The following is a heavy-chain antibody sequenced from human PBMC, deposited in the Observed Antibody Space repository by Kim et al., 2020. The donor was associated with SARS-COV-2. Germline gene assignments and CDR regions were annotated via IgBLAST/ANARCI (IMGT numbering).Heavy chain of an antibody. J-gene: IGHJ4*02. CDR2: IYSGGST. CDR1: GFTVSSNY. CDR3: ARDISAAL. Sequence: GGSLRLSCAASGFTVSSNYMSWVRQAPGKGLEWVSVIYSGGSTYYADSVKGRFTISRDNPKNTQYLQMNSLRAEDTAVYYCARDISAALWGQGTLVTVSS. V-gene: IGHV3-53*01. D-gene: IGHD6-13*01.